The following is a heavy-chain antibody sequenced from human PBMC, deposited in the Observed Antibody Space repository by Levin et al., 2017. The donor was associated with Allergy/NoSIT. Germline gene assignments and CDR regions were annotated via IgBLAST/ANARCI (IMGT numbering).Heavy chain of an antibody. J-gene: IGHJ4*02. V-gene: IGHV3-7*01. CDR3: ARFMSSTNTFDY. Sequence: VASVKVSCAASGFTFSSYWMSWVRQAPGKGLEWVASIKQLGSEKYYVDSVKGRFTISRDNAKNSLYLQMSSLRVEDTAVYYCARFMSSTNTFDYWGQGTLVTVSP. CDR2: IKQLGSEK. CDR1: GFTFSSYW. D-gene: IGHD5/OR15-5a*01.